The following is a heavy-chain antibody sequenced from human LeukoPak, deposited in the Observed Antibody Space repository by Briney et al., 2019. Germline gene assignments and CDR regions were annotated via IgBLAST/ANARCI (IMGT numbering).Heavy chain of an antibody. CDR2: IYYSGST. CDR3: GRDSGGWARGGLWFDP. D-gene: IGHD3-10*01. CDR1: GGSISSYY. J-gene: IGHJ5*02. V-gene: IGHV4-59*01. Sequence: SETLSLTCTVSGGSISSYYWSWIRQPPGKGLEWIGYIYYSGSTNYNPSLKSRVTISVDTSKNQFSLKLSSVTAADTAVYYCGRDSGGWARGGLWFDPLGQGTLVTVSS.